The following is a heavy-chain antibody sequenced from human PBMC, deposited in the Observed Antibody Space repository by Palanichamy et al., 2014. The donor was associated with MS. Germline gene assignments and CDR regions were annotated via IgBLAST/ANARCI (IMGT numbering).Heavy chain of an antibody. D-gene: IGHD3-9*01. Sequence: RLMESGGGVCSAWGVPSRLSCAASGFTLSRYWMQWVRQVPGNGLVWVARIKSDGRSTDYADSVRGRFTISRDTAKNTLYLQMDSLRAEDTALYYCVRDAVSPSMTGFDLWGRGTLVTVSS. CDR3: VRDAVSPSMTGFDL. V-gene: IGHV3-74*01. CDR1: GFTLSRYW. CDR2: IKSDGRST. J-gene: IGHJ2*01.